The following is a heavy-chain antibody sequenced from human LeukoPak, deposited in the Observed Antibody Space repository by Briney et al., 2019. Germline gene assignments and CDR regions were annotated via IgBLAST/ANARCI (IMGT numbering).Heavy chain of an antibody. CDR3: AREVWFVELSRRSYY. Sequence: PSETLSLTCTVSGGSISSISYYWGWIRQPPGKGLEWIVSMYYSGSTYNNPSLKSRVTISVDTSKNQFSLKLSSVTAADTAVYYCAREVWFVELSRRSYYWGQGTLVTVSS. J-gene: IGHJ4*02. CDR1: GGSISSISYY. V-gene: IGHV4-39*07. CDR2: MYYSGST. D-gene: IGHD3-10*01.